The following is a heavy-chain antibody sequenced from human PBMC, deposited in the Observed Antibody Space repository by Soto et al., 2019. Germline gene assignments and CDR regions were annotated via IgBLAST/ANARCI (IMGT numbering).Heavy chain of an antibody. CDR3: ARYYCSDGSCLVDP. CDR1: GGSISSADYY. Sequence: QVQLQESGPGLVKPSQTLSLTCTVSGGSISSADYYWSWIRQPPGKGLEWIGYIYYSGSTYYNPSLQSRVTISVDTSKNQFSLKLSSVTAADTALYYCARYYCSDGSCLVDPWGQGTLVTVSS. J-gene: IGHJ5*02. D-gene: IGHD2-15*01. CDR2: IYYSGST. V-gene: IGHV4-30-4*01.